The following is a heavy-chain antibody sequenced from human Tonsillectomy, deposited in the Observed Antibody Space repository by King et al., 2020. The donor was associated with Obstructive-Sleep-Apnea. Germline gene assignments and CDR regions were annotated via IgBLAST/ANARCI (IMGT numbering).Heavy chain of an antibody. CDR1: GYSISSGYY. CDR2: IYHSGST. D-gene: IGHD3-9*01. J-gene: IGHJ4*02. Sequence: QLQESGPGLVKPSETLSLTCTVSGYSISSGYYWGWIRQPPGKGLEWIGSIYHSGSTYYNPSLQSRVTISVDTSKNQFSLKLSSVTAADTAVYYCARARYYDILTGYYFDYWGQGTLVTVSS. V-gene: IGHV4-38-2*02. CDR3: ARARYYDILTGYYFDY.